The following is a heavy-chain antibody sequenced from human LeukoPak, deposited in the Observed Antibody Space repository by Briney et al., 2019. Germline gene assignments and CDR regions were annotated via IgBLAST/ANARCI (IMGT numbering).Heavy chain of an antibody. CDR1: GFTFSNYV. J-gene: IGHJ5*02. Sequence: PGGSLSHSRAASGFTFSNYVMSWVRQAPAKGLEWVPGISESGGSTYCADSVKGRLTISRDNSKNTLYLQMNSLRADDTAVYYCAKARNGVNNWFDPWGQGTLHTVSS. V-gene: IGHV3-23*01. CDR3: AKARNGVNNWFDP. CDR2: ISESGGST. D-gene: IGHD2-8*01.